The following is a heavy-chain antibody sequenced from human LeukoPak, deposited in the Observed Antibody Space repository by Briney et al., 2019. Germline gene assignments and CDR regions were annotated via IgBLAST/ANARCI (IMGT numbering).Heavy chain of an antibody. CDR1: GFTFSDHW. Sequence: SGGSLRLSCAASGFTFSDHWMTWVRQAPGRGLEWVANIEQDGSETYHADPVKGRFTISRDNARMSLSLQMNNLRGDDTAVYYCARVRLTPRPVFSWGPKSPRKSYALDVWGQGTTVTVSS. CDR3: ARVRLTPRPVFSWGPKSPRKSYALDV. CDR2: IEQDGSET. D-gene: IGHD3-16*01. V-gene: IGHV3-7*01. J-gene: IGHJ6*02.